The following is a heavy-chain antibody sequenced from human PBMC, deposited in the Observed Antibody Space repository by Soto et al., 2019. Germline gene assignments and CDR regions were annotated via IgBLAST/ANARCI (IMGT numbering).Heavy chain of an antibody. V-gene: IGHV3-23*01. CDR1: GFTFSSYA. J-gene: IGHJ6*02. D-gene: IGHD3-9*01. CDR2: ISGSGGST. Sequence: GGSLRLSCAASGFTFSSYAMSWVRQAPGKGLEWVSAISGSGGSTYYADSVKGRFTISRDNSKNTLYLQMNSMRAEDTAVYYCAKDLNYDILTGYYYYYYGIAVWGQGTTVTVSS. CDR3: AKDLNYDILTGYYYYYYGIAV.